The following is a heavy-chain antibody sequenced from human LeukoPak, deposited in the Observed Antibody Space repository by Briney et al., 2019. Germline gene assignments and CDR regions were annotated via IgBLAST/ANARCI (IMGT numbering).Heavy chain of an antibody. CDR3: ARGWYDSSGSELDY. CDR1: GYTFTTFA. V-gene: IGHV1-3*01. Sequence: ASVKVSCKASGYTFTTFAIHWVRQAPGQKLEWMGWINAGNGNTEYSQKLQGRVTMTTDTSTSTAYMELRSLRSDDTAVYYCARGWYDSSGSELDYWGQGTLVTVSS. D-gene: IGHD3-22*01. J-gene: IGHJ4*02. CDR2: INAGNGNT.